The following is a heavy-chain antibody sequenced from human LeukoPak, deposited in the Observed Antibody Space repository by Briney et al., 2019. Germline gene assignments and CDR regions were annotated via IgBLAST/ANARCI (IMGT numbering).Heavy chain of an antibody. Sequence: GESLQISCKISGYSFRSYWIAWVRQMPGKGLECMGIIYPDDSITRYSPSFQGQVTISADKSISTAYLQWSSLKASDTAMYYCARGTYDYLTSLDYWGQGTLVTVSS. CDR1: GYSFRSYW. J-gene: IGHJ4*02. CDR3: ARGTYDYLTSLDY. CDR2: IYPDDSIT. D-gene: IGHD5-12*01. V-gene: IGHV5-51*01.